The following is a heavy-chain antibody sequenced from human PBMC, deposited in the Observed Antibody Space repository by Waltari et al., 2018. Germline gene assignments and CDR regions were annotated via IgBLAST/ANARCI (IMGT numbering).Heavy chain of an antibody. Sequence: EVQLVESGGGLIQPGGSLRVSCAASGFTVNNNYMIWVRQAPGKGLEWVSLIFSGGNTFYAESVRGRFTISRDSSKKTLYLQMNSLRTEDTAVYYCASSPKEGYWGQGTLVTVSS. CDR2: IFSGGNT. CDR1: GFTVNNNY. CDR3: ASSPKEGY. V-gene: IGHV3-53*01. J-gene: IGHJ4*02.